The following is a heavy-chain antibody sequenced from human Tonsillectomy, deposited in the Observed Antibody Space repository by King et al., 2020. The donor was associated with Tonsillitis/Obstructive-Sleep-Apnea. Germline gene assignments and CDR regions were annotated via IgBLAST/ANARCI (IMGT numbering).Heavy chain of an antibody. CDR3: AREAPEIVPVAGLDVFVI. CDR1: GYTFSRYA. J-gene: IGHJ3*02. D-gene: IGHD6-19*01. V-gene: IGHV7-4-1*02. CDR2: IHTNTGNP. Sequence: QLVQSGSELKKPGASVKVSCKASGYTFSRYAMNWFRQAPGQGPEWMGWIHTNTGNPTYAQGFTGRFVFSLDTSVSTAYLQIRSLKAGDTAVYYCAREAPEIVPVAGLDVFVIWGQGTMVIVSS.